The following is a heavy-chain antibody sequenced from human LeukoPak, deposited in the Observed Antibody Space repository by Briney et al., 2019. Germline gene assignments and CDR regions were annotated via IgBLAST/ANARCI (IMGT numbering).Heavy chain of an antibody. CDR3: ARSDGYYFDY. CDR1: GGSISSYY. Sequence: PSETLSLTCTVSGGSISSYYWSWIRQPPGKGLEWIGYIYCSGSTNYNPSLKSRVTISVDTSKNQFSLKLSSVTAADTAVYYCARSDGYYFDYWGQGTLVTVSS. V-gene: IGHV4-59*01. CDR2: IYCSGST. J-gene: IGHJ4*02.